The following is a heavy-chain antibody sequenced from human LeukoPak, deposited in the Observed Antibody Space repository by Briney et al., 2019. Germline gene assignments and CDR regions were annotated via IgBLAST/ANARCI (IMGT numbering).Heavy chain of an antibody. CDR3: VSSASEWFGELNY. CDR2: ISSSSSYI. Sequence: GGSLRLSCAASGFTFSSYSMNWVRQAPGKGLEWVSSISSSSSYIYYADSEKGRFTISRDNAKNSLYLQMNSLRAEDTAVYYCVSSASEWFGELNYWGQGTLVTVSS. V-gene: IGHV3-21*01. J-gene: IGHJ4*02. CDR1: GFTFSSYS. D-gene: IGHD3-10*01.